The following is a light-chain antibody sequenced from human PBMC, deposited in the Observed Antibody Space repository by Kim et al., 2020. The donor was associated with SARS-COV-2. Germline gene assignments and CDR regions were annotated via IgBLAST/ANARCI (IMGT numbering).Light chain of an antibody. CDR2: EAS. Sequence: DIQMTQPPSTLSVSVGDRVTITCRASKSIGTWLAWYQQKPGKAPRLLIYEASNLDSGVPSRFSGSGSGTEFTLTISSLQTDDFATYYCQQYNRSPGLTFGGGTKVDIK. J-gene: IGKJ4*01. V-gene: IGKV1-5*03. CDR3: QQYNRSPGLT. CDR1: KSIGTW.